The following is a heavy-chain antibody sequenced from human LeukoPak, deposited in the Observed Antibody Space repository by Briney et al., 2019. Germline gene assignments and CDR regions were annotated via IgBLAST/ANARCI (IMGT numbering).Heavy chain of an antibody. D-gene: IGHD3-22*01. V-gene: IGHV4-39*01. CDR1: GGSISSSSYY. J-gene: IGHJ6*03. Sequence: SETLSLTCTVSGGSISSSSYYWGWIRQPPGKGLEWIGSIYYSGSTYYNPSLKSRVTISVDTSKNQFSLKLSSVTAADTAVYYCARGNYYDSSGYYSGLVDYYYSYMDVWGKGTTVTISS. CDR3: ARGNYYDSSGYYSGLVDYYYSYMDV. CDR2: IYYSGST.